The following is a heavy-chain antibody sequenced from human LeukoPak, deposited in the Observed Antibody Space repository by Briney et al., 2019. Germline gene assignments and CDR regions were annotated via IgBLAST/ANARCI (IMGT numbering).Heavy chain of an antibody. Sequence: SETLSLTCTVSGGSISSSSYYWGWIRQPPGKGLEWIGSIYYSGSTYYNPSLKSRVTISVDTSKNQFSLKLSSVTAADTAVYYCAREYCGGDCYSSYYNWFDPWGQGTLVTVSS. J-gene: IGHJ5*02. CDR1: GGSISSSSYY. CDR2: IYYSGST. D-gene: IGHD2-21*02. CDR3: AREYCGGDCYSSYYNWFDP. V-gene: IGHV4-39*07.